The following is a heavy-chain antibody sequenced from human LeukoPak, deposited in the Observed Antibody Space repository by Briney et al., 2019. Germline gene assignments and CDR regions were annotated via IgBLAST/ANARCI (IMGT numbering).Heavy chain of an antibody. CDR2: ISSNGGST. J-gene: IGHJ5*02. Sequence: GGSLRLSCAASGFTFSSYAMHWVRQAPGKGLEYVSAISSNGGSTYYANSVKGRFTISRDNSKNTLYLQMGSLRAEDMAVYYCARSNAERYCSSPFDPWGQGTLVTVSS. D-gene: IGHD6-13*01. CDR1: GFTFSSYA. CDR3: ARSNAERYCSSPFDP. V-gene: IGHV3-64*01.